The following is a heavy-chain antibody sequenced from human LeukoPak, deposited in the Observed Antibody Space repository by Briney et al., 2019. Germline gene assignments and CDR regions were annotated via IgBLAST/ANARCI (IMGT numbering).Heavy chain of an antibody. CDR3: TTWVGAHFDF. CDR2: TDGPTFRT. CDR1: GFTFSNYA. J-gene: IGHJ4*02. Sequence: PGGSLRLSCAASGFTFSNYAMHWVRQAPGKGLEWVSTTDGPTFRTHYADSVMGRFTISRDNSKNTLYLQMSSLRAEDAAVYFCTTWVGAHFDFWGQGTLVTVSS. V-gene: IGHV3-23*01. D-gene: IGHD1-26*01.